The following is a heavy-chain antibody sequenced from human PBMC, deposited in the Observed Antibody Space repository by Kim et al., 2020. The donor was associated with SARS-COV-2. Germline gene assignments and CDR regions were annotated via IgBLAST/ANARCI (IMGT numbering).Heavy chain of an antibody. CDR3: ARGRVIHRPEGYYLDA. Sequence: GGSLRLSCTASGFTFSRFWMTWVRQAPGKGLEWVANIKQDGSEKYYVDSVEGRFTISRDNGYTALYLQMNGLRADDTAVYYCARGRVIHRPEGYYLDAWGQGTLVTVSS. CDR2: IKQDGSEK. V-gene: IGHV3-7*05. CDR1: GFTFSRFW. D-gene: IGHD5-18*01. J-gene: IGHJ4*02.